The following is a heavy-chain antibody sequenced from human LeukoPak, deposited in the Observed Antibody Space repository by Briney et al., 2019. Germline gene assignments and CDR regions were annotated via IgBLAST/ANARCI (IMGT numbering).Heavy chain of an antibody. CDR2: IKEDGSDK. Sequence: GGSLRLSCLASGFTFSNSWMTWVRQAPGRGLEWVANIKEDGSDKQYVDSVRGRFTISRDNAKNSVSLQMDGLRAEDTAVYHCVRESDVWSGPGVGRPLDVWGKGTTVTVSS. CDR3: VRESDVWSGPGVGRPLDV. V-gene: IGHV3-7*01. D-gene: IGHD3-3*01. J-gene: IGHJ6*04. CDR1: GFTFSNSW.